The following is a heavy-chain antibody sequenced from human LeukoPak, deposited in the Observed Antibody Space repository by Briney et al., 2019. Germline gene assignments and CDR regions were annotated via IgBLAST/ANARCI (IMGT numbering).Heavy chain of an antibody. J-gene: IGHJ3*02. CDR3: ARDPGSSSSYAFDI. CDR2: ISGSGGST. V-gene: IGHV3-23*01. D-gene: IGHD6-6*01. CDR1: GFTFSDYY. Sequence: PGGSLRLSCAASGFTFSDYYMSWVRQAPGKGLEWVSAISGSGGSTYYADSVKGRFTISRDNAKNSLYLQMNSLRAEDTAVYYCARDPGSSSSYAFDIWGQGTMVTVSS.